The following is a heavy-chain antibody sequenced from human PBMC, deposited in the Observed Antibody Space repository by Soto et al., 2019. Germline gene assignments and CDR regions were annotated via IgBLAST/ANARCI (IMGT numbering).Heavy chain of an antibody. D-gene: IGHD2-15*01. Sequence: ASVKVSCKVSGYTLTELSMHWVRQAPGKGLEWMGGFDPEDGETIYAQKFQGRVTMTEDTSTDTAYMELSSLRSEDTAVYYCATHPIVVVVAATRVGGDAFDIWGQGTXVTVSS. CDR3: ATHPIVVVVAATRVGGDAFDI. CDR2: FDPEDGET. V-gene: IGHV1-24*01. CDR1: GYTLTELS. J-gene: IGHJ3*02.